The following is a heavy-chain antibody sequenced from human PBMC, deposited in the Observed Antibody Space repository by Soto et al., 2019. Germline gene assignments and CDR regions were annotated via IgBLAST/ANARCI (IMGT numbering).Heavy chain of an antibody. D-gene: IGHD5-12*01. CDR2: INHSGST. J-gene: IGHJ4*02. Sequence: SETLSLTCAVYGGSFSGYYWSWIRQPPGKGLEWIGEINHSGSTNYNPSLKSRVTISVDTSKNQFSLKLSSVTSEDTAVYYCASATGSIVAFDYWGQGTLVTVSS. CDR1: GGSFSGYY. CDR3: ASATGSIVAFDY. V-gene: IGHV4-34*01.